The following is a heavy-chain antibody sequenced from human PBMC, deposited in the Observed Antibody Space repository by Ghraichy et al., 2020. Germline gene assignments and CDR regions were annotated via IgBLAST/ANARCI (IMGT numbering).Heavy chain of an antibody. CDR1: GDSVSSNSAA. J-gene: IGHJ6*03. D-gene: IGHD2-2*02. V-gene: IGHV6-1*01. CDR2: TYYRSKWYN. CDR3: ARAVRAHIVVVPAAIPYYYYMDV. Sequence: SQTLSLTCAISGDSVSSNSAAWNWIRQSPSRGLEWLGRTYYRSKWYNDYAVSVKSRITINPDTSKNQFSLQLNSVTPEDTAVYYCARAVRAHIVVVPAAIPYYYYMDVWGKGTTVTVSS.